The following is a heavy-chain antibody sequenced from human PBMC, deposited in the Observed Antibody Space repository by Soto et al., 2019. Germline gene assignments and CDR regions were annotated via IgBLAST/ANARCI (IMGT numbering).Heavy chain of an antibody. D-gene: IGHD3-9*01. CDR3: AGVSNYDILTGYYQLDY. J-gene: IGHJ4*02. CDR1: GYTFTGYY. Sequence: ASVKVSCKASGYTFTGYYMHWVRQAPGQGLEWMGWINPNSGGTNYAQKFQGRVTMTRDTSISTAYMELSRLRSDDTAVYYCAGVSNYDILTGYYQLDYWGQGTLVTVSS. CDR2: INPNSGGT. V-gene: IGHV1-2*02.